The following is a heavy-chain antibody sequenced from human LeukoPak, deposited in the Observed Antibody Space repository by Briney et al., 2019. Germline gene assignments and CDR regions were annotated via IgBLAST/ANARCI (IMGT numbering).Heavy chain of an antibody. Sequence: SETLSLTCTVSGDSITPYYWSWIRQPPGKGLEWIGYVYYTGSGSTSNNPSLKSRVTISVDTSKNQFSLKLSSVTAADTAVYYCARDENYDFWSGSGWFDPWGQGTLVTVSS. CDR1: GDSITPYY. J-gene: IGHJ5*02. D-gene: IGHD3-3*01. V-gene: IGHV4-59*12. CDR2: VYYTGSGST. CDR3: ARDENYDFWSGSGWFDP.